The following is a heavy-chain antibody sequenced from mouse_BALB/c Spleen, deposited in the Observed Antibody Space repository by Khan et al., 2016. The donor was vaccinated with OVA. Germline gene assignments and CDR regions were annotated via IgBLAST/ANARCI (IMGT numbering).Heavy chain of an antibody. J-gene: IGHJ3*01. Sequence: VQLKQSGAELVKPGASVKLSCSASGFNIKDTYIHWMKQRPEQGLEWIGRIDPPNDDSKYGPKFQAKATLTADTSSHTAYLQLSSLTSEDTAVYYCTTLYCNPFAFWGQGTLVSVSA. CDR2: IDPPNDDS. CDR1: GFNIKDTY. CDR3: TTLYCNPFAF. V-gene: IGHV14-3*02. D-gene: IGHD2-1*01.